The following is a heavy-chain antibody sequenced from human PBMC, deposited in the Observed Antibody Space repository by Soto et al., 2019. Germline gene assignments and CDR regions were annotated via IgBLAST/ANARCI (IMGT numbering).Heavy chain of an antibody. CDR1: GGSISSSSYY. D-gene: IGHD5-18*01. V-gene: IGHV4-39*01. Sequence: SETLSLTCTVSGGSISSSSYYWGWIRQPPGKGLEWIGSIYYSGSTYYNPSLKSRVTISVDTSKNQFSLKLSSVTAADTAVYYCARPGELWLGYYFDYWGQGTLVTVSS. J-gene: IGHJ4*02. CDR2: IYYSGST. CDR3: ARPGELWLGYYFDY.